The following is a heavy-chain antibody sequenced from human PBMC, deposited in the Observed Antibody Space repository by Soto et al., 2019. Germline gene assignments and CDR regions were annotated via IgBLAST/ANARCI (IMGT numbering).Heavy chain of an antibody. Sequence: SSETLSLTCTVSGGSIRSGGYYWSWVRQNPRKGLEWIGNIYYSGNTYYNPSLKSRLTISVDTSKNQFSLNLSSVNAADTAVYYCARDRLMATAGTARHYFGLDVWGQGTTVTVSS. CDR3: ARDRLMATAGTARHYFGLDV. CDR2: IYYSGNT. V-gene: IGHV4-31*03. J-gene: IGHJ6*02. D-gene: IGHD5-18*01. CDR1: GGSIRSGGYY.